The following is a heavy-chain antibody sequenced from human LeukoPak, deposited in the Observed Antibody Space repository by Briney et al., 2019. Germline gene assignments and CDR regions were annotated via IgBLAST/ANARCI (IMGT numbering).Heavy chain of an antibody. V-gene: IGHV4-31*03. Sequence: SETLSLTCTVSGGSISSGGYYWSWIRQHPGKGLEWIGYIYYSGSTYYNPSLKSRVTISVDTSKNQFSLKLSSVTAADTAVYYCARDPPYGMDVWGQGTTVTVSS. CDR3: ARDPPYGMDV. J-gene: IGHJ6*02. CDR1: GGSISSGGYY. CDR2: IYYSGST.